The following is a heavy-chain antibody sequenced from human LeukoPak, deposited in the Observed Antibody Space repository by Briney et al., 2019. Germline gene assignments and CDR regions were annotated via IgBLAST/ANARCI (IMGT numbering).Heavy chain of an antibody. V-gene: IGHV3-74*01. CDR2: INSDGSST. D-gene: IGHD6-19*01. CDR1: GFTFSSYW. Sequence: PGGFLRLSCAASGFTFSSYWMHWVRQAPGKGLVWVSRINSDGSSTSYADSVRGRFTISRDNAKHTLYLQMNSLRAEDTAVYYCARVRYSSGWPHFDYWGQGTLVTVSS. CDR3: ARVRYSSGWPHFDY. J-gene: IGHJ4*02.